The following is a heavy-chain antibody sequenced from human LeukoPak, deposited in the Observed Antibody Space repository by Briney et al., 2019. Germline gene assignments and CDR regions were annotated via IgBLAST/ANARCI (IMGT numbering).Heavy chain of an antibody. CDR2: IYYSGST. Sequence: PSETLSLTCTVSGGSISSSSYYWGWIRQPPGKGLEWIGSIYYSGSTYYNPSLKSRVTISVDTSKNQFSLKLSSVTAADTAVYYCARQYQDIVVVPAAGAEEWFDPWGQGTLVTVSS. D-gene: IGHD2-2*01. CDR3: ARQYQDIVVVPAAGAEEWFDP. CDR1: GGSISSSSYY. J-gene: IGHJ5*02. V-gene: IGHV4-39*01.